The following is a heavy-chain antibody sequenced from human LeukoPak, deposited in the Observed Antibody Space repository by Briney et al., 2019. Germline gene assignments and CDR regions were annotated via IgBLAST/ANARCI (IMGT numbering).Heavy chain of an antibody. V-gene: IGHV3-30-3*01. CDR3: ARDDYYDSSGYYDDY. CDR2: ISYDGSNK. Sequence: GGSLRLSCAASGFTFSSYAMHWVRQAPGKGLEWVAVISYDGSNKYYADSVKGRFTISRDNSKNTLYPQMNSLRAEDTAVYYCARDDYYDSSGYYDDYWGQGTLVTVSS. CDR1: GFTFSSYA. J-gene: IGHJ4*02. D-gene: IGHD3-22*01.